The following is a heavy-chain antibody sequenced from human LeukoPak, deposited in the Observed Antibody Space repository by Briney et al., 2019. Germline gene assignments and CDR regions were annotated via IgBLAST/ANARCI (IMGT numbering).Heavy chain of an antibody. J-gene: IGHJ4*02. CDR1: GGSISSSSYY. Sequence: PSETLSLTCTVSGGSISSSSYYWSWIRQPPGKGLEWIGYIYYSGSTNYNPSLKSRVTISVDTSKNQFSLKLSSVTAADTAVYYCATASSRGYYYLFDYWGQGTLVTVSS. V-gene: IGHV4-61*01. D-gene: IGHD3-22*01. CDR3: ATASSRGYYYLFDY. CDR2: IYYSGST.